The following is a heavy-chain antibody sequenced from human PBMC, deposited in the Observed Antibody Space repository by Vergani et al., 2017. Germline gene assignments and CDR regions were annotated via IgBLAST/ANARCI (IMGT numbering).Heavy chain of an antibody. CDR3: ARDSALYGSGWWYFDH. J-gene: IGHJ4*02. CDR1: GFTFSSYG. CDR2: IWYDGSNK. Sequence: VQLLESGGGLVQPGGSLRLSCAASGFTFSSYGMHWVRQAPGKGLEWVAVIWYDGSNKYYADSVKGRFTISRDNSKNTLYLQMNSLRAEDTAMYYCARDSALYGSGWWYFDHWGQGTLVTVSS. V-gene: IGHV3-33*01. D-gene: IGHD6-19*01.